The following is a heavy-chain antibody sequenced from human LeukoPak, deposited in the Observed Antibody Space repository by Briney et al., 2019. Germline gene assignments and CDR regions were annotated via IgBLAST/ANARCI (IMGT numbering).Heavy chain of an antibody. J-gene: IGHJ4*02. CDR3: AKDIGSYYDY. CDR2: IQYDGSKK. D-gene: IGHD3-10*01. CDR1: RFTFSDYY. Sequence: QTGGSLRLSCAASRFTFSDYYMTWVRQAPGRGLEWVTFIQYDGSKKYYADSVKGRFTISRDNSKNTLYLEMNSLGAEDTAVYYCAKDIGSYYDYWGQGILVTVSS. V-gene: IGHV3-30*02.